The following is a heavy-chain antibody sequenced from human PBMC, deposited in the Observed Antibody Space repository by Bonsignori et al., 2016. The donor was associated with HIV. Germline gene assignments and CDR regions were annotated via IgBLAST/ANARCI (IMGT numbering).Heavy chain of an antibody. V-gene: IGHV5-51*01. J-gene: IGHJ4*02. CDR2: IFPRDSDT. CDR1: GYTFANYW. CDR3: ARLDGDYGNHYFDH. D-gene: IGHD4-17*01. Sequence: EVQLAQSGAEVRKPGESLRIACNGSGYTFANYWIGWVRQRPGRGLEWMGIIFPRDSDTTYSPSFQGQVSMSVNKSINTAYLEWSMVKPSDTATYYCARLDGDYGNHYFDHWGQG.